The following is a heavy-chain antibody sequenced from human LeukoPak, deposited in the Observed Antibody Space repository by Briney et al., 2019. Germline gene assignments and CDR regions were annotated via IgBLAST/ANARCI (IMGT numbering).Heavy chain of an antibody. D-gene: IGHD6-13*01. CDR3: AKAIAAAGTFDY. J-gene: IGHJ4*02. V-gene: IGHV3-23*01. Sequence: PGGSLRLSCVGSGFTFRSHAMSWVRQAPEKGLEFVSGIYENGGTTYYADSVKGRFSISRDNSKNTLYLQMDSLRGEDTAVYYCAKAIAAAGTFDYWGQGTLVTVSS. CDR1: GFTFRSHA. CDR2: IYENGGTT.